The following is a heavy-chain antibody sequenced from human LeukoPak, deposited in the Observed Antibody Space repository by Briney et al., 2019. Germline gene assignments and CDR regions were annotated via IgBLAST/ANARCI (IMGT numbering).Heavy chain of an antibody. D-gene: IGHD3-9*01. Sequence: ASVKVSCKASGGTFSSYAISWVRQAPGQGLEWMGRIIPILGIANYAQKFQGRVTITADKSTSTAYMELSSLRSEDTAVYYCAREGYDILTGYCRFDYWGQGTLVTVSS. CDR1: GGTFSSYA. J-gene: IGHJ4*02. CDR2: IIPILGIA. CDR3: AREGYDILTGYCRFDY. V-gene: IGHV1-69*04.